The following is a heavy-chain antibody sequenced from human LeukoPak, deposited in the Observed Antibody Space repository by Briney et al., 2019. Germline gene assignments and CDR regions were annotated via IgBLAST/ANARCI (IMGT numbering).Heavy chain of an antibody. J-gene: IGHJ4*02. Sequence: PGRSLRLSCAASGFILSTYTFHWVRQAPGKGLEWVALITYDGSTKKFADSFKGRFTISRDNSKNTLYLQMNSLRGEDTAMYYCARDSDYGGFDYWGQGTLVTVAS. D-gene: IGHD4-23*01. V-gene: IGHV3-30*04. CDR2: ITYDGSTK. CDR1: GFILSTYT. CDR3: ARDSDYGGFDY.